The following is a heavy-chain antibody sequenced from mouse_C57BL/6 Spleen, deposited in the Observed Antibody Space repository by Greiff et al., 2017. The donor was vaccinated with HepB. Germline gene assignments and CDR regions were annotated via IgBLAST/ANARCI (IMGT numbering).Heavy chain of an antibody. V-gene: IGHV1-53*01. CDR3: SRSSGYYERYWYFDV. D-gene: IGHD2-3*01. CDR2: INPSNGGT. Sequence: QVQLQHPGTELVKPGASVKLSCKASGYTFTSYWMHWVKQRPGQGLEWIGNINPSNGGTNYNEKFKSKATLTVDKSSSTAYMQLSSLTSEDSAVYYCSRSSGYYERYWYFDVWGTGTTVTVSS. J-gene: IGHJ1*03. CDR1: GYTFTSYW.